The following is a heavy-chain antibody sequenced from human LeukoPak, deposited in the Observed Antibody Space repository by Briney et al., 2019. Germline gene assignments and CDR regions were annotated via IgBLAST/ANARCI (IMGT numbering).Heavy chain of an antibody. CDR1: GFTFSDYY. V-gene: IGHV3-11*05. Sequence: GGSLRLSCAASGFTFSDYYMSWIRQAPGKGLEWVSYISSRSSYTNYADSVKGRFTISRDDAKNSLYLQMNSLRAEDTAVYYCAREFRLDHYGSRSVGEFDPWGQGTLVTVSS. CDR3: AREFRLDHYGSRSVGEFDP. CDR2: ISSRSSYT. D-gene: IGHD3-10*01. J-gene: IGHJ5*02.